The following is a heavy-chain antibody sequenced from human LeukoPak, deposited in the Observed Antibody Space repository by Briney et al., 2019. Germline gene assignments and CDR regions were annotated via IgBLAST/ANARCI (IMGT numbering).Heavy chain of an antibody. V-gene: IGHV3-23*01. CDR2: ISSSGSST. D-gene: IGHD3-9*01. Sequence: GGSLRLSCVASGITFSTYAMSWVRQAPGKGLEWVSVISSSGSSTYYADSVKGRFTISRDNLKNTLYLQMNSLRAEDTAVYYCARSGSKRYFDWLLFGCFDYWGQGTLVTVSS. CDR1: GITFSTYA. J-gene: IGHJ4*02. CDR3: ARSGSKRYFDWLLFGCFDY.